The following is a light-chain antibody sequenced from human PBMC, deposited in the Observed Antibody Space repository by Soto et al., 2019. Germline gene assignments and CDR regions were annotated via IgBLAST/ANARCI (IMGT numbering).Light chain of an antibody. CDR3: QQRSNRPPT. CDR1: QSVSRY. V-gene: IGKV3-11*01. J-gene: IGKJ3*01. Sequence: EIVLTQSPATLSLSPGERATLSCRASQSVSRYLAWYQQKPGQAPRLLIYGASTRATGIPARFSGSGSGTDFTLTISSLEPEDFAVYYCQQRSNRPPTFGPGTKVDIK. CDR2: GAS.